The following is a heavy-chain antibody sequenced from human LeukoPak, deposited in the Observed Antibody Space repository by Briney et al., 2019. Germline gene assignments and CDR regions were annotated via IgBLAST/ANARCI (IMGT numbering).Heavy chain of an antibody. D-gene: IGHD4-17*01. Sequence: GGSLRLSCVGSGFTFSPYSRNWVRQAPGKGLEWVSTISGSSRYIYYADSVKGRFTISRDNAKCSVYLQMNSLRAEDTAVYYCARRLNYGDYGSDYWGQGTLVTVSS. J-gene: IGHJ4*02. CDR1: GFTFSPYS. CDR3: ARRLNYGDYGSDY. CDR2: ISGSSRYI. V-gene: IGHV3-21*01.